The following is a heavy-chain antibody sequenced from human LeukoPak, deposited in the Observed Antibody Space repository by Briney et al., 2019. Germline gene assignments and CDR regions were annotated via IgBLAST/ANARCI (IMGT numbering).Heavy chain of an antibody. D-gene: IGHD1-7*01. J-gene: IGHJ4*02. CDR2: ISHSGTT. CDR3: ARGRVTGTAYFFDY. V-gene: IGHV4-59*08. CDR1: GGSITTYS. Sequence: SETLSLTCIVSGGSITTYSWNWIRQSPGKGLEWVGYISHSGTTSYSSSLKSRVTISIDTSKNQLSLKLTSVTAADTAVYYCARGRVTGTAYFFDYWGQGTVVTVSS.